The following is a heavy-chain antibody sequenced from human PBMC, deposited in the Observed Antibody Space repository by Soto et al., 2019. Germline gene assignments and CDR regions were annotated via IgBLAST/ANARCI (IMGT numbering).Heavy chain of an antibody. V-gene: IGHV3-23*01. CDR2: ISGGGGGT. D-gene: IGHD2-15*01. J-gene: IGHJ4*02. Sequence: DVQLLESGGGLVQPGGSLTLSCAASRFTFSYYAMSWVRQAPGKGLDWVSTISGGGGGTYYADSVKGRFTISRDNSKDTLYLQMHGLRAEDTAVYFCAKGYCSGANCRYFFDYWGQGILVTVSS. CDR1: RFTFSYYA. CDR3: AKGYCSGANCRYFFDY.